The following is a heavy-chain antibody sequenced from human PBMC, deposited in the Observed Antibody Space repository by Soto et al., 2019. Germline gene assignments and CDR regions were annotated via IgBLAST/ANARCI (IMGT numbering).Heavy chain of an antibody. V-gene: IGHV3-33*01. CDR2: IWYDGSNK. Sequence: GGSLRLSCAASGFTFSSYGMHWVRQAPGKGLEWVAVIWYDGSNKYYADSVKGRFTISRDNSKNTLYLQMNSLRAEDTAVYYCARVPGDYDAFDIWGQGTMVTVSS. CDR3: ARVPGDYDAFDI. D-gene: IGHD4-17*01. J-gene: IGHJ3*02. CDR1: GFTFSSYG.